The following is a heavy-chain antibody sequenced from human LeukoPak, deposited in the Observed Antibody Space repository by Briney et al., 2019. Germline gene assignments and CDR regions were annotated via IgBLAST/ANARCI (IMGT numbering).Heavy chain of an antibody. CDR2: IYHSGST. V-gene: IGHV4-38-2*02. J-gene: IGHJ5*02. CDR1: GYSISSGYY. Sequence: SETLSLTCTVSGYSISSGYYWGWIRQPPGKGLEWIGSIYHSGSTYYNPSLKSRVTISVDTSKNQFSLKLSSVTAADTAVYYCARGGYRSSTSCPGFDPWGQGTLVTVSS. CDR3: ARGGYRSSTSCPGFDP. D-gene: IGHD2-2*01.